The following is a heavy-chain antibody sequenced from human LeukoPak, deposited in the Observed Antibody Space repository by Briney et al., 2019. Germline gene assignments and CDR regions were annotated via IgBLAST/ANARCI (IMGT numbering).Heavy chain of an antibody. J-gene: IGHJ4*02. CDR1: GGSISHYY. Sequence: SATLSLTCTVSGGSISHYYWRWIRQPPGTGLEWIGYIYYGGSTNYNPSLKSRVTISVDTSKNQFSLKLSSVTAADTAVYYCARHGSGYNYGPFDSWGQGTLVTVSS. CDR2: IYYGGST. D-gene: IGHD5-18*01. V-gene: IGHV4-59*08. CDR3: ARHGSGYNYGPFDS.